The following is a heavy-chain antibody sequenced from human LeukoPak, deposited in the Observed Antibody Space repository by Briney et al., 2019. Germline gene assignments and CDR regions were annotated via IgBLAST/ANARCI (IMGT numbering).Heavy chain of an antibody. CDR3: AKGGPEASAGLSWFDP. CDR2: TYYSGNP. V-gene: IGHV4-59*01. CDR1: GGSISNYY. D-gene: IGHD1-14*01. Sequence: SETLSLTCTVSGGSISNYYWYWMRQPPGKGLEWIAYTYYSGNPNYNPSLKSRATISVDTSKYQFSLKLSSVTAADTAVYYCAKGGPEASAGLSWFDPWGQGTLVTVSS. J-gene: IGHJ5*02.